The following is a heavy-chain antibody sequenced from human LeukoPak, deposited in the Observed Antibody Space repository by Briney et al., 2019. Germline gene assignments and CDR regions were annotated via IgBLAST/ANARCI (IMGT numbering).Heavy chain of an antibody. D-gene: IGHD1-1*01. CDR1: GLIISNQW. CDR3: VRDFQWSLES. J-gene: IGHJ5*02. CDR2: IKPDGSEK. Sequence: GGPLRLSCEVSGLIISNQWISWVRLAPGKGLEWVANIKPDGSEKYYVDSVKGRFTISRDNAKNSLFLQMDSLRAEDTAVYYCVRDFQWSLESWGQGTPVTVSS. V-gene: IGHV3-7*01.